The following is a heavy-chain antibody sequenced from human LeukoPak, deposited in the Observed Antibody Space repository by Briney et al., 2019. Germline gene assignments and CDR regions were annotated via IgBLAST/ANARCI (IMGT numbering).Heavy chain of an antibody. V-gene: IGHV3-21*01. CDR3: AREGYYGSGSYYPNWFDP. CDR2: ISSSSSYI. J-gene: IGHJ5*02. D-gene: IGHD3-10*01. CDR1: GFTFSSYS. Sequence: PGGSLRLSCAASGFTFSSYSMNWVRQAPGKGLEWVSSISSSSSYIYYADSVKGRFTISGDNAKYSLYLQMNSLRAEDTAVYYCAREGYYGSGSYYPNWFDPWGQGTLVTVSS.